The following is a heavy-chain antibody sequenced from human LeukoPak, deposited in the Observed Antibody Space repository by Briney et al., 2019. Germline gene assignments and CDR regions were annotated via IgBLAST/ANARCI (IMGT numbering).Heavy chain of an antibody. CDR3: ARAGYQLLVYFDY. Sequence: SQTLSLTCTVSGGSISSGDYYWRWLRQPPGKGLEWIGYIYYSGSTYYNPSLKSRVTISVDTSKNQFSLKLSSVTAADTAMYYCARAGYQLLVYFDYWGQGTLVTVSS. CDR2: IYYSGST. D-gene: IGHD2-2*01. V-gene: IGHV4-30-4*08. J-gene: IGHJ4*02. CDR1: GGSISSGDYY.